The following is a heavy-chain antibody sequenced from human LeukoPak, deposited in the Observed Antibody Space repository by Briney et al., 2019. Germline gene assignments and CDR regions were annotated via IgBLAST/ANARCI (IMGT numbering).Heavy chain of an antibody. V-gene: IGHV5-51*01. CDR1: GYSFTSYW. Sequence: GESLKISCKGSGYSFTSYWIGWVRQMPGKGLEWMGIIYPGDSDTRDSPSFQGQVTISADKSISTAYLQWSSLKASDTAMYYCASPRDYYDSSGPSAFDIWGQGTMVTVSS. CDR3: ASPRDYYDSSGPSAFDI. CDR2: IYPGDSDT. J-gene: IGHJ3*02. D-gene: IGHD3-22*01.